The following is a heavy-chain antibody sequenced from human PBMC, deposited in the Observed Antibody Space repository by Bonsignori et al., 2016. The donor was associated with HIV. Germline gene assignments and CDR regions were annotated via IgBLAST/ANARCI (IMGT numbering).Heavy chain of an antibody. D-gene: IGHD3-9*01. CDR1: GFTFDDYA. V-gene: IGHV3-9*01. Sequence: SLKISCAASGFTFDDYAMHWVRQAPGKGLEWVSGISWNSGSIGYADSVKGRFTISRDNAKNSLYLQMNSLRAEDTALYYCAKGREYYDILTGYYSYWYFDLWGRGTLVTVSS. CDR2: ISWNSGSI. J-gene: IGHJ2*01. CDR3: AKGREYYDILTGYYSYWYFDL.